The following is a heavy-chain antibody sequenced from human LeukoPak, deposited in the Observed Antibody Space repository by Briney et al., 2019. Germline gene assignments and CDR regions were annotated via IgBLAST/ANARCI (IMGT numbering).Heavy chain of an antibody. Sequence: PGGSLRLSCAASRFTFSSYAMSWVRQAPGKGLEWVSAISGSGGSTYYADSVKGRFTISRDNSKNTLYLQMNSLRAEDTAVYYCAKRSYYYDSSGYTEIDYWGQGTLVTVSS. CDR1: RFTFSSYA. J-gene: IGHJ4*02. V-gene: IGHV3-23*01. D-gene: IGHD3-22*01. CDR3: AKRSYYYDSSGYTEIDY. CDR2: ISGSGGST.